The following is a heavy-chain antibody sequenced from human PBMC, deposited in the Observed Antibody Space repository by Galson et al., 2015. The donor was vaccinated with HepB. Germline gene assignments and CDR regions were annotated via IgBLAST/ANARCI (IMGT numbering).Heavy chain of an antibody. CDR1: GFTFSSYA. CDR2: ISGSGGST. CDR3: AKYNYYYYGMDV. D-gene: IGHD5-24*01. V-gene: IGHV3-23*01. Sequence: SLRLSCAASGFTFSSYAMSWVRQAPGKGLEWVSAISGSGGSTYYADSVKGRFTISRDNSKNTLYLQMNSLRAEDTAVYYCAKYNYYYYGMDVWGQGTTVTVSS. J-gene: IGHJ6*02.